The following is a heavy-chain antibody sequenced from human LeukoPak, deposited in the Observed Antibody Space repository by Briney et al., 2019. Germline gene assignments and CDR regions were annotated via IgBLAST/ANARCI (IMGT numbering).Heavy chain of an antibody. J-gene: IGHJ5*02. V-gene: IGHV1-3*01. CDR2: INAGNGNT. Sequence: SLKDSCKASGYTFTNYGMHWVRQAPGQRLKWKGWINAGNGNTKYSQKFQGRVTITRDTSASTGYMELSSLTSEDTAVYYCARDRYYDSNGYYRFDPWGQGTLVTVSS. D-gene: IGHD3-22*01. CDR1: GYTFTNYG. CDR3: ARDRYYDSNGYYRFDP.